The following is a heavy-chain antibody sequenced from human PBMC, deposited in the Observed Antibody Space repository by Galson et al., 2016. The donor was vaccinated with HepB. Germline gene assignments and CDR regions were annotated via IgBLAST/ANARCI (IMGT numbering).Heavy chain of an antibody. V-gene: IGHV4-31*03. CDR3: ARAGYSGYDFNFDY. D-gene: IGHD5-12*01. Sequence: TLSLTCTVSGGSINSGGYYWSWIRQHPGKGLEWIGYIYYSGSTYYNPSLKSRITISVDTSKNQFSLKLTSATAADTAVFYCARAGYSGYDFNFDYWGQGTLVTVSS. J-gene: IGHJ4*02. CDR1: GGSINSGGYY. CDR2: IYYSGST.